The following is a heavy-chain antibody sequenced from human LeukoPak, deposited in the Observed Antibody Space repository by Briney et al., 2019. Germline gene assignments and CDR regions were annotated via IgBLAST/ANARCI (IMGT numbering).Heavy chain of an antibody. Sequence: PSETLSLTCAVYGGSFSGYYWSWIRQPPGKGLEWIWEINHSGSTNYNPSLKSRVTISVDTSKNQFSLKLSSVTAADTAVYYCARGGFRHYYDSSGYYDYWGQATLVTVSS. V-gene: IGHV4-34*01. D-gene: IGHD3-22*01. CDR2: INHSGST. CDR3: ARGGFRHYYDSSGYYDY. CDR1: GGSFSGYY. J-gene: IGHJ4*02.